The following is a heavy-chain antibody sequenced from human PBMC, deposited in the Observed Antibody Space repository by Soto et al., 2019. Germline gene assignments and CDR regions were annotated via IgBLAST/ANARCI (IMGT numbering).Heavy chain of an antibody. CDR3: AREHTARLYFDY. CDR2: IWYDGSNK. D-gene: IGHD5-18*01. CDR1: GFTFSSYG. Sequence: GGSLRLSCAASGFTFSSYGMHWVRQAPGKGLEWVAVIWYDGSNKYYADSVKGRFTISRDNSKNTLYLQMNSLRAEDTAVYYCAREHTARLYFDYWGQGTLVTVSS. V-gene: IGHV3-33*01. J-gene: IGHJ4*02.